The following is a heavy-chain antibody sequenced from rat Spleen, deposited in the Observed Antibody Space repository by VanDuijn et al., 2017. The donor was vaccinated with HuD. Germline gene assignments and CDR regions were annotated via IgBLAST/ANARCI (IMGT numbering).Heavy chain of an antibody. CDR2: INSAGTT. D-gene: IGHD1-7*01. Sequence: EVQLQESGPGLVKPSQSLSLTCSVTGYSITSSYRWNWIRKFPGNKLEWMGYINSAGTTNYNPSLKSRISITRDTSKNQFFLQVESVTTDDTATYYCGRHPPYYGIDGDWFAFWGQGTLVTVS. V-gene: IGHV3-3*01. J-gene: IGHJ3*01. CDR3: GRHPPYYGIDGDWFAF. CDR1: GYSITSSYR.